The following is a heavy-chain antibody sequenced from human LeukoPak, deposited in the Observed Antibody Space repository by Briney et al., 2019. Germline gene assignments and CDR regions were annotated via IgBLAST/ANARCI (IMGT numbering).Heavy chain of an antibody. CDR2: ISGSGGST. V-gene: IGHV3-23*01. CDR1: GFTFSDYA. Sequence: GGSLRLSCVTSGFTFSDYALSWVRQAPGKGLEWVSTISGSGGSTYYADSVKGRFTISRDNSKNTLYLQMSSLRAEDTAMYYCAKDSAIFDYWGQETLVTVSS. CDR3: AKDSAIFDY. J-gene: IGHJ4*02.